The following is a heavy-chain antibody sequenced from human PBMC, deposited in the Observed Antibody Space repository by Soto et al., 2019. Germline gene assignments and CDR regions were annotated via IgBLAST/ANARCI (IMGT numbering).Heavy chain of an antibody. CDR3: ARDEDNGGLDY. J-gene: IGHJ4*02. CDR2: INPNRGGT. V-gene: IGHV1-2*04. D-gene: IGHD2-15*01. Sequence: QVQLVQSGAEVKKPGASVKVSCKASGYTFTGYYMHWVRQAPGQGLEWMGWINPNRGGTNYAQKFQGWVTMTRDTSISTAYMELSRLRSDDTAVYYCARDEDNGGLDYWGQGTLVTVSS. CDR1: GYTFTGYY.